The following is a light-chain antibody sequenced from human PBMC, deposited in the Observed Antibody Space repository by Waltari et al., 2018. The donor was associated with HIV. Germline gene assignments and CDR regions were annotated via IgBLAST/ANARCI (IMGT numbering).Light chain of an antibody. J-gene: IGLJ3*02. V-gene: IGLV3-21*02. CDR3: QMWDDDTNSVM. CDR2: DDT. CDR1: NSGHKS. Sequence: SYVLTKPPSVSVVAAPTSRLTCGRNNSGHKSVHCSQQKPGQAPVLFVYDDTDRPSGIPVRFSGSNSGNTATLIISGVEAGDEADYYCQMWDDDTNSVMFGGVTKLTVL.